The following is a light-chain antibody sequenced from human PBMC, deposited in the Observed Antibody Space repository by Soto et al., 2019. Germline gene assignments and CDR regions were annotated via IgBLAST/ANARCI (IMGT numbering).Light chain of an antibody. Sequence: QSVLTQPPSASGTPGQRVTISCSGSSSNIGSNTVNWYQQLPGTAPKLLIYSNNQRPSGVPDLFSGSKSGTSASLAISGLQSEDESDYYCVAWDDGLNGYVFGTGTKVSVL. CDR2: SNN. V-gene: IGLV1-44*01. CDR3: VAWDDGLNGYV. CDR1: SSNIGSNT. J-gene: IGLJ1*01.